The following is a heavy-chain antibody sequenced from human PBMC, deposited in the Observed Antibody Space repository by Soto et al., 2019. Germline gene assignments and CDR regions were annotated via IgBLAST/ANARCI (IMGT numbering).Heavy chain of an antibody. Sequence: GGSLRLSCAASGFTFSSYGMHWVRQAPGKGLEWVAVIWYDGSNKYYADTVKGRFTISRDNSKNTLYLQMNSLRAEDKAVYCCARDKDDILDYWGQGTLVTVSS. CDR2: IWYDGSNK. CDR3: ARDKDDILDY. CDR1: GFTFSSYG. V-gene: IGHV3-33*01. J-gene: IGHJ4*02. D-gene: IGHD3-9*01.